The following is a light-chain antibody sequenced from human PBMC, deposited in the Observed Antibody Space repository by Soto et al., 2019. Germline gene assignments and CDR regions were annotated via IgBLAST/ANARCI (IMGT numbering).Light chain of an antibody. CDR2: EVT. CDR1: NRDVGGYNY. J-gene: IGLJ2*01. V-gene: IGLV2-14*01. Sequence: QSVLAQPASVSRSPGQSFTISCAGTNRDVGGYNYVSWYQQYPGKAPKLIIYEVTYRPSGVSNRFSGSKSGNTASLTISGLQAEDEADYYCSSYSSSSALDVIFGGGTQLTVL. CDR3: SSYSSSSALDVI.